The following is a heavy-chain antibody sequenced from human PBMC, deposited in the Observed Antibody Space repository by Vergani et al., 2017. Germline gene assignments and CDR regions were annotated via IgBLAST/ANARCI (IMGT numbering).Heavy chain of an antibody. Sequence: QVQLQESGPGLVKPSQTLSLTCTVSGGSISSGGYYWSWIRQHPGKGLEWIGYIYYSGSTYYNPSLKSRVTISVDTSKNQFSLKLSSWTAADTTVYYCARVFSGSGSYYWFDPWGQGTLVTVSS. CDR1: GGSISSGGYY. J-gene: IGHJ5*02. CDR2: IYYSGST. CDR3: ARVFSGSGSYYWFDP. D-gene: IGHD3-10*01. V-gene: IGHV4-31*03.